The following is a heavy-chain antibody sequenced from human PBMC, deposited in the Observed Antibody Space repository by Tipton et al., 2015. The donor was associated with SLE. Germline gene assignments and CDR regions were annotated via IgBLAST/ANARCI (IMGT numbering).Heavy chain of an antibody. J-gene: IGHJ6*02. CDR2: MNANSGNT. Sequence: QLVQSGAEVKKPGASVKVSCKAAGFTFSSYDFNWVRQATGQGLEWMGWMNANSGNTGYAQKFQGRITLTRDTSLSTVYLELSSLRFDDTAVYYCARETTGTRDGMDVWGQGTTVIVSS. CDR3: ARETTGTRDGMDV. D-gene: IGHD1-1*01. V-gene: IGHV1-8*01. CDR1: GFTFSSYD.